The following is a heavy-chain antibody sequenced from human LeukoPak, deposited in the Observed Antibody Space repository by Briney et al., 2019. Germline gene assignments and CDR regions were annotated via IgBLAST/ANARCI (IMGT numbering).Heavy chain of an antibody. CDR1: GYTFTGYY. Sequence: GASMKVSCKASGYTFTGYYIHWVRQAPGQGLEWMGWINPKSGGTNYAQKFQGRVTMTRDTSINTAYMELSRLRSGDTAVYYCARGGDYYDSSGYYDDAFDIWGQGTMVTVSS. CDR3: ARGGDYYDSSGYYDDAFDI. J-gene: IGHJ3*02. CDR2: INPKSGGT. D-gene: IGHD3-22*01. V-gene: IGHV1-2*02.